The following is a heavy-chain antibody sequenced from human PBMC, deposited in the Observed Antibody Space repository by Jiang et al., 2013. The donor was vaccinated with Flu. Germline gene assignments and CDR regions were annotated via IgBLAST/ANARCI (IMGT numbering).Heavy chain of an antibody. V-gene: IGHV3-15*01. CDR2: IKSKTDGGTT. CDR3: TAEAAVNEVYFDY. CDR1: GFTFSNAW. J-gene: IGHJ4*02. D-gene: IGHD6-13*01. Sequence: VQLLESGGGLVKPGGSLRLSCAASGFTFSNAWMSWVRQAPGKGLEWVGRIKSKTDGGTTDYAAPVKGRFTISRDDSKNXLYLQMNSLKTEDTAVYYCTAEAAVNEVYFDYWGQGTLVTVSS.